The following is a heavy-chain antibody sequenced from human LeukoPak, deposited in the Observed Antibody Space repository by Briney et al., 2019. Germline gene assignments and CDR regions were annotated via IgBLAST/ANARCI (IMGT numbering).Heavy chain of an antibody. CDR3: ARGVFGEYPFDY. Sequence: SETLSLTCTVSGGSISSYYWSWIRQPPGKGLEWIGYIHFSGSTNYNPSLKSRVTISVDTSKNQFSLKLSSVAAADTAVYYCARGVFGEYPFDYWGQGTLVTVSS. V-gene: IGHV4-59*01. CDR1: GGSISSYY. J-gene: IGHJ4*02. CDR2: IHFSGST. D-gene: IGHD3-10*02.